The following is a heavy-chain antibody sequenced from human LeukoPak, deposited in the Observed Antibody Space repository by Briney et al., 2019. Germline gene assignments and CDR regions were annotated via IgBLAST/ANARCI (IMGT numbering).Heavy chain of an antibody. CDR3: IRDFRSADL. CDR1: GFTFSSYW. J-gene: IGHJ5*02. CDR2: IYVDGRTT. Sequence: GGSLRLSCAASGFTFSSYWMSWVRQPPGKGLVWVSRIYVDGRTTNYADSVKGRFTISRDNAKNTVYLEMNSLSAEDTAIYYCIRDFRSADLWGQGTLVTVTS. V-gene: IGHV3-74*01.